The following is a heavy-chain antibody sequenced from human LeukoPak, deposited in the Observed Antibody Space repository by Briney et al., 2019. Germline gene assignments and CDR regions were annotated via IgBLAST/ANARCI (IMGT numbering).Heavy chain of an antibody. CDR2: ISGSGGST. CDR3: AKGEYCSSTSCQPDY. J-gene: IGHJ4*02. Sequence: GGSLRLSCAASGFTFSSYAMSWVRQAPGKGLEWVSAISGSGGSTYYADSVKGRFTISRDNSKNTLYLQMNSLRAEETAVYYCAKGEYCSSTSCQPDYWGEGTLVTVSS. D-gene: IGHD2-2*01. V-gene: IGHV3-23*01. CDR1: GFTFSSYA.